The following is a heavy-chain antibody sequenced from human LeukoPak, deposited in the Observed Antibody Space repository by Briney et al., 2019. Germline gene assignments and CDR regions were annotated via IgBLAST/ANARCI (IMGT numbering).Heavy chain of an antibody. V-gene: IGHV4-59*01. CDR2: IYYGGIT. CDR3: ARPTPEYYYGMDV. D-gene: IGHD1-14*01. Sequence: SETLSLTCTVSGDSIGSNYWSWIWQPPGKGLEWIGYIYYGGITNYNPSLKSRVTISLDTSKNQFSLRLTSATAADTAIYYCARPTPEYYYGMDVWGQGTTVTVSS. CDR1: GDSIGSNY. J-gene: IGHJ6*02.